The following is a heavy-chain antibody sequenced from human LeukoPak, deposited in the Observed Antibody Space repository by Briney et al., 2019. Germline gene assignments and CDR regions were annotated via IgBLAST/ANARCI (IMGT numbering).Heavy chain of an antibody. D-gene: IGHD3-22*01. CDR2: IYPSGST. CDR1: GGSISSGSYF. V-gene: IGHV4-61*02. J-gene: IGHJ4*02. CDR3: ARDTDYDSPFFDY. Sequence: PSETLSLTCTVSGGSISSGSYFWSWIRQPAGKGLEWIGRIYPSGSTNYNPSLKSRVTISVETSKNQFSLKLSSVTAADTAVYYCARDTDYDSPFFDYWGQGTLVTVSS.